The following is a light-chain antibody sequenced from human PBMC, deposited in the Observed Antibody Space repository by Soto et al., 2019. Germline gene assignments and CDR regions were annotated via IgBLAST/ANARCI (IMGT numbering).Light chain of an antibody. CDR2: GAS. CDR1: QSVSSY. J-gene: IGKJ5*01. Sequence: VFTQAPATLSLSPGERATLSCSASQSVSSYLAWYQQKPGPAPMLLIYGASSRATGIPDRFRGSGSGTDLTITISRLQPEDCETDYCQQANSFPITFGQGTRLEIK. CDR3: QQANSFPIT. V-gene: IGKV3-11*01.